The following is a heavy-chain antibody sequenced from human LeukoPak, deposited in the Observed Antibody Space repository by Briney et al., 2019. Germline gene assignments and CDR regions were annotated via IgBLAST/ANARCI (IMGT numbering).Heavy chain of an antibody. CDR2: IYYSGST. Sequence: PSETLSLTCTVSGGSISSYYWSWIRQLPGKGLEWIGYIYYSGSTNYNPSLKSRVTISVDTSKNQFSLKLSSVTAADTAVYYCGRGAAVAGYSRWGQGTLVTVSS. V-gene: IGHV4-59*01. J-gene: IGHJ4*02. D-gene: IGHD6-19*01. CDR3: GRGAAVAGYSR. CDR1: GGSISSYY.